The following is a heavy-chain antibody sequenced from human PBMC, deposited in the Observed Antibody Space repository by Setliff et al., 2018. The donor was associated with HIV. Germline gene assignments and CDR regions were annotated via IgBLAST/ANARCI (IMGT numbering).Heavy chain of an antibody. CDR3: ASLSGYSGDAFDV. CDR1: GYSFSTYW. CDR2: MYPGTSTT. J-gene: IGHJ3*01. V-gene: IGHV5-51*01. D-gene: IGHD3-22*01. Sequence: PGETLKISCQGSGYSFSTYWIGWVRQMPGKGLEWMGIMYPGTSTTKYSPSFQGQVTISADKSISTTYLQWSSLKASDTAMYYCASLSGYSGDAFDVWGQGTMVTVSS.